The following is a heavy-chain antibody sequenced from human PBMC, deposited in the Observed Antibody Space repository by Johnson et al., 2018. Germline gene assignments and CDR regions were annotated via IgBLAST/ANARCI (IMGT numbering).Heavy chain of an antibody. J-gene: IGHJ3*02. V-gene: IGHV3-30*14. CDR2: ISYDGKSK. D-gene: IGHD1-14*01. Sequence: QVQLVQSGGGVVQPGRSLRLACAASGFTFNNYALHWVRQAPGKGLEWVAVISYDGKSKYYGDSVKGRFIISRDNSNNTLYLQMSRLRPEDKAVYYCARDTEPFGIIMQDAFDIWGQGTMVTVSS. CDR1: GFTFNNYA. CDR3: ARDTEPFGIIMQDAFDI.